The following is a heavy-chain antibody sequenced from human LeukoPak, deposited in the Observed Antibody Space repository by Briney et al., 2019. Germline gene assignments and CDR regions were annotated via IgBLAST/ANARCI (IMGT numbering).Heavy chain of an antibody. CDR3: AKGRNYNVWGSGPTGDNNYYGMDV. Sequence: ASVKVSCKASGYAFTSYYMHWVRQAPGQGLEWMGIINPSGGSTSYAQKFQGRVTMTRDTSTSTVYMELSSLRSEDTAVYYCAKGRNYNVWGSGPTGDNNYYGMDVWGQGTTVTAPS. CDR1: GYAFTSYY. CDR2: INPSGGST. D-gene: IGHD3-16*01. V-gene: IGHV1-46*01. J-gene: IGHJ6*02.